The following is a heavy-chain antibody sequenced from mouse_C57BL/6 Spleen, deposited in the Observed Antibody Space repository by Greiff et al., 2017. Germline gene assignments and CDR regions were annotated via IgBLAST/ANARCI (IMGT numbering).Heavy chain of an antibody. D-gene: IGHD5-1*01. CDR3: AKGDLPYAMDY. Sequence: QVQLQQPGAELVKPGASVKLSCKASGYTFTSYWMHWVKQRPGRGLEWIGRIYPNSGGTKYNEKFKSKATLTVDKPSSTAYMQLSSLTSEDSAVYYCAKGDLPYAMDYWGQGTSVTVSS. V-gene: IGHV1-72*01. J-gene: IGHJ4*01. CDR2: IYPNSGGT. CDR1: GYTFTSYW.